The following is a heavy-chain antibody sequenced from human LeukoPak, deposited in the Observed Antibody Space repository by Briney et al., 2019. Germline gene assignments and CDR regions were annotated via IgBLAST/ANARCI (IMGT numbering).Heavy chain of an antibody. D-gene: IGHD3-10*01. J-gene: IGHJ4*02. CDR3: ARAPRYGSGSYFDY. Sequence: GGSLRLSCAASGFTFSSYWMSWVRQVPRKGLEWVANIKQDGSDKYYVDSVKGRFTIFRDNARNSLYLQMNSLRAEDTAVYYCARAPRYGSGSYFDYWGQGTLVTVSS. CDR1: GFTFSSYW. V-gene: IGHV3-7*03. CDR2: IKQDGSDK.